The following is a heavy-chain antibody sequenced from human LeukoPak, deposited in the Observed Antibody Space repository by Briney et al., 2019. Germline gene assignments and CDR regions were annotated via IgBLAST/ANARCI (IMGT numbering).Heavy chain of an antibody. Sequence: GGSLRLSCAASGFTFSSYSMNWVRQAPGKGLEWVSYISSSGSPIYYADSVKGRFTISRDNAKNSLYLQMSSLRDEDTAVYYCARDHSSGWYSDYFDYWGQGTLVTVSS. V-gene: IGHV3-48*02. D-gene: IGHD6-19*01. J-gene: IGHJ4*02. CDR3: ARDHSSGWYSDYFDY. CDR2: ISSSGSPI. CDR1: GFTFSSYS.